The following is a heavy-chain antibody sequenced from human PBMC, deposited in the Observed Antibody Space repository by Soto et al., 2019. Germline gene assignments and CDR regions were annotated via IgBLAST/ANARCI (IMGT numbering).Heavy chain of an antibody. J-gene: IGHJ5*02. CDR1: GGSITSSSYY. Sequence: QLHLRESGPGLVKPSETLSLTCTVSGGSITSSSYYWGWIRQPPGKGLEWIGSIYYSGSTYYNPSLKRRVTISVDTSKNQFPLKLSSVTAAGTAVYSCASQEVGGSYVYTFAPWGQGTLVTVSP. V-gene: IGHV4-39*01. CDR2: IYYSGST. CDR3: ASQEVGGSYVYTFAP. D-gene: IGHD1-26*01.